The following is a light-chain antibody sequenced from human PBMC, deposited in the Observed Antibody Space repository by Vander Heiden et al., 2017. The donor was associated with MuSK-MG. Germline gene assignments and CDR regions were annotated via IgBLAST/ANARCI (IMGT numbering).Light chain of an antibody. CDR2: AAS. J-gene: IGKJ4*01. CDR1: QGISSY. CDR3: QQLNSYPRP. Sequence: DIQLTQSPSFLSASVGDRVTITCRASQGISSYLAWYQQKPGKAPKLLIYAASTLQSGVPSRFRGSGSGTEFTLTISSLQPEDFATYYCQQLNSYPRPFGGGTKVEIK. V-gene: IGKV1-9*01.